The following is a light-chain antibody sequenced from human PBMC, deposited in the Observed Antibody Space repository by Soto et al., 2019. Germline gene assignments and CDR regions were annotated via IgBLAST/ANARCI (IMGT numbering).Light chain of an antibody. CDR1: SSNIGSNT. V-gene: IGLV1-44*01. J-gene: IGLJ2*01. Sequence: LTLPPSASGTPGQRVAISCSGSSSNIGSNTGNWYQQLPGTAPQLHIYSNNQRPSGVPDRFSGYKSGTSASLAISGLQYEDEADYYCAAWDDSLNVVFGGGTKLTVL. CDR2: SNN. CDR3: AAWDDSLNVV.